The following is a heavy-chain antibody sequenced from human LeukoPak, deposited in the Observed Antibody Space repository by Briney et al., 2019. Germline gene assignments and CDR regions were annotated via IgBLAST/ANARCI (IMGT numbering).Heavy chain of an antibody. V-gene: IGHV1-24*01. CDR2: FDPEDGET. CDR3: ATPWGEYAAQSAFDI. J-gene: IGHJ3*02. D-gene: IGHD3-16*01. CDR1: GYTLTELS. Sequence: GASVKVSCKVSGYTLTELSMHWVRQAPGKGLEWMGGFDPEDGETIYAQKFQGRVTMTEDTSTDTAYMELSSLRSEDTAVYYCATPWGEYAAQSAFDIWGQGTMVTVSS.